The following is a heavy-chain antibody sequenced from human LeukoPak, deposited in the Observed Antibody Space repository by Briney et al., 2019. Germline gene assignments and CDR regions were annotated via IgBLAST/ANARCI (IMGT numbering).Heavy chain of an antibody. Sequence: ASVKVSCKASGYTFTGYYMHWVRQAPGQGLEWMGWTNPNSGGTNYAQKFQGRVTMTRDTSISTAYMELSRLRSDDTAVYYCARPPLGRRTGWFDPWGQGTLVTVSS. J-gene: IGHJ5*02. V-gene: IGHV1-2*02. D-gene: IGHD2-8*02. CDR3: ARPPLGRRTGWFDP. CDR1: GYTFTGYY. CDR2: TNPNSGGT.